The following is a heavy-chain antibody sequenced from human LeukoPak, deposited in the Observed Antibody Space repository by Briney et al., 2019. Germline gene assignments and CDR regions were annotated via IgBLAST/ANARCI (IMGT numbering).Heavy chain of an antibody. Sequence: HPGGSLRLSCAASGFIFSTYDMHWVRQGTGKGLEWVSAIGTVGDTHYADSVKGRFTISRENAKNSLYLQMNSLRAEDTAVYYCAKEGGYFDWPFTFDYWGQGTLVTVSS. J-gene: IGHJ4*02. V-gene: IGHV3-13*01. CDR2: IGTVGDT. CDR3: AKEGGYFDWPFTFDY. CDR1: GFIFSTYD. D-gene: IGHD3-9*01.